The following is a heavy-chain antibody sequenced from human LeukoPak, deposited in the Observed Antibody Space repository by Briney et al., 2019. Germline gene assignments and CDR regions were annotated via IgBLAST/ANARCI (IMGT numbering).Heavy chain of an antibody. CDR2: IYYSGST. J-gene: IGHJ4*02. V-gene: IGHV4-59*08. D-gene: IGHD4-17*01. CDR1: GGSVSYYY. Sequence: PSETLSLTCTVSGGSVSYYYWSWIRQPPGKGLEWIGYIYYSGSTYYNPSLKSRVTISVDTSKNQFSLKLSSVTAADTAVYYCARVLPYGDYVDYWGQGALVTVSS. CDR3: ARVLPYGDYVDY.